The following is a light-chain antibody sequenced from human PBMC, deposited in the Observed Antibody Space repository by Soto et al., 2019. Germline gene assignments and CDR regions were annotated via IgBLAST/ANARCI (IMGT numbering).Light chain of an antibody. Sequence: IVLTQSPGTLSLSPGERATLSCRASQSVSNNYLAWYQQKPGQAPRLLIYDASGRATGIPDRFSGSGSGTDFPLTISRLEPKDFAVYFCQQYSISPRTFGQGTKVDIK. CDR3: QQYSISPRT. CDR2: DAS. J-gene: IGKJ1*01. CDR1: QSVSNNY. V-gene: IGKV3-20*01.